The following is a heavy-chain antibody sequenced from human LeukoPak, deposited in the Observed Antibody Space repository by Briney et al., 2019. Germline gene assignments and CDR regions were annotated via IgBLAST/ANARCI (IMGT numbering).Heavy chain of an antibody. CDR3: ANAGGDSRPHDF. CDR1: GLTFSSYA. J-gene: IGHJ4*02. Sequence: GGSLRLSCAASGLTFSSYAMSWVRQAPGKGPGWVSAISGNGISTSYADAVKGRFTISRDNSKNTLSLQMNSLRAEDTAVYYCANAGGDSRPHDFWGQGTLVTVSS. D-gene: IGHD2-21*02. CDR2: ISGNGIST. V-gene: IGHV3-23*01.